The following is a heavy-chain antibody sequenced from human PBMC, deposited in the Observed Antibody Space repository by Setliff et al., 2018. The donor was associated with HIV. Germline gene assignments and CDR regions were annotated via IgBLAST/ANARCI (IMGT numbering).Heavy chain of an antibody. V-gene: IGHV4-39*01. J-gene: IGHJ5*02. CDR2: IYYSGTT. CDR3: ARHVGTWDSGVESPGWFDP. Sequence: SETLSLTCSVSGGSISSGSYYWGWIRQPPGQGLEWIGNIYYSGTTYDNPSLKSRLTMSVDPSTNQFSLRLTSVTAADTAVYYCARHVGTWDSGVESPGWFDPWGQGTLVTVSS. CDR1: GGSISSGSYY. D-gene: IGHD4-17*01.